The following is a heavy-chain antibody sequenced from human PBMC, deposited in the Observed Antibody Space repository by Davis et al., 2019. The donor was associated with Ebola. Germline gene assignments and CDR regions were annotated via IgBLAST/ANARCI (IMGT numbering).Heavy chain of an antibody. Sequence: SETLSPTCTLSAGSISSRSYYWGWTRHPPGKGLEWTGRIYYSRSTYYNPSLKSRVTISVDTSKNQFSLKLSSVTAADTAVYYCARSSGWYPFDYWGQGTLVTVSS. J-gene: IGHJ4*02. CDR2: IYYSRST. CDR3: ARSSGWYPFDY. V-gene: IGHV4-39*01. CDR1: AGSISSRSYY. D-gene: IGHD6-13*01.